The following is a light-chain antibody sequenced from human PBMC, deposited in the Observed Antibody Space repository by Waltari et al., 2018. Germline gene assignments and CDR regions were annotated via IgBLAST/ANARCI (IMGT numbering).Light chain of an antibody. CDR2: TDD. CDR3: AAWDDSPSGHVV. V-gene: IGLV1-47*02. Sequence: SVLTQPPSASGAPGQRVTISCSGTNSNIGRPYVDWYQQLPGPAPKLLIYTDDQRAAGVPDRVSASKSGTSASLAIRGLRSEDEADYYCAAWDDSPSGHVVFGGGTRLTVL. J-gene: IGLJ2*01. CDR1: NSNIGRPY.